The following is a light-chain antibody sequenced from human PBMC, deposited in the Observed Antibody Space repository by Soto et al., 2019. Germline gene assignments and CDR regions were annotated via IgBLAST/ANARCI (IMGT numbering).Light chain of an antibody. V-gene: IGKV3D-15*01. J-gene: IGKJ5*01. CDR2: DAS. Sequence: EIVMTQSPATLSVSPGERATLSCRASQSVSSNLAWYQQKPGQAPRLLIYDASTRATGIPARFSGSGSGTDFTLTISSLQSEDFAVYYCHQYNNWRTFGQGTRLEIK. CDR3: HQYNNWRT. CDR1: QSVSSN.